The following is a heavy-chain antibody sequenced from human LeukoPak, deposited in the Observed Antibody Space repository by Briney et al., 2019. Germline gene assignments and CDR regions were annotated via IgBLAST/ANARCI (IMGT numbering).Heavy chain of an antibody. Sequence: RSGRSLRLSCAASGFTFSSYAMHWVRQAPGKGLEWVAVISYDGSNKYYADSVKGRFTISRDNSKNTLYLQMNSLRAEDTAVYYCAKDRGAGAAFDIWGQGTMVTVSS. CDR2: ISYDGSNK. V-gene: IGHV3-30-3*01. D-gene: IGHD1-26*01. CDR1: GFTFSSYA. J-gene: IGHJ3*02. CDR3: AKDRGAGAAFDI.